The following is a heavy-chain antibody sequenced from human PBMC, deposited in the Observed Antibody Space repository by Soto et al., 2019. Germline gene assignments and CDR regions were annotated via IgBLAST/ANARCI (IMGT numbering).Heavy chain of an antibody. V-gene: IGHV1-69*13. CDR3: ARHNDSSAVPFDY. D-gene: IGHD3-22*01. Sequence: GASVKVSCNASGGTFSSYAISLVRQAPGQGLEWMGGIIPIFGTSNYAQKFQGRVTINADESTSTAYMELSSLRSEDTAVYYCARHNDSSAVPFDYWGQGILVTVSS. CDR2: IIPIFGTS. CDR1: GGTFSSYA. J-gene: IGHJ4*02.